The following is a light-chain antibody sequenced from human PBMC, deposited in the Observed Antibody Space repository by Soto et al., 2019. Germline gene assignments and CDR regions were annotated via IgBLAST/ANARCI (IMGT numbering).Light chain of an antibody. CDR3: QQLGY. J-gene: IGKJ4*01. V-gene: IGKV1-9*01. CDR2: AAS. Sequence: DIQLTQSPSFLSASVGDRVTITCRASQGISSYLAWYQQKPWKAPKLLIYAASTLQSGVPSRFSGSGSGTEFTLTISSLQPEDFATYYCQQLGYFGGGTKVEIK. CDR1: QGISSY.